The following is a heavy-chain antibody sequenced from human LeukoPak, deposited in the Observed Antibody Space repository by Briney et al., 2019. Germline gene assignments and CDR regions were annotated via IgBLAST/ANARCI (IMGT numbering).Heavy chain of an antibody. Sequence: GGSLRLSCAASGFTFSSYAMSWVRQAPGKGLEWVSAISGSGGSTYYADSAKGRFTISRDNSKKTVYLQMNSLRAEDTAVYYCAKARYSSSWWVVDYWGQGTLVTVSS. V-gene: IGHV3-23*01. J-gene: IGHJ4*02. CDR1: GFTFSSYA. CDR3: AKARYSSSWWVVDY. CDR2: ISGSGGST. D-gene: IGHD6-6*01.